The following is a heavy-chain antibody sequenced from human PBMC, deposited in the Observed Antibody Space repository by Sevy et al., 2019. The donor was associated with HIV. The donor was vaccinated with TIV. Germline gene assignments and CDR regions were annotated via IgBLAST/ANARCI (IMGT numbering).Heavy chain of an antibody. D-gene: IGHD3-22*01. CDR2: ISGSGGST. CDR3: AKESPGYNDDSSSSLDY. Sequence: GGSLRLSCAASGFTFSSYAMSWVRQAPGKGLEWVSAISGSGGSTYYADSVKGRFTISRDNSKNTLYLQMNSLRAEDTAVYYCAKESPGYNDDSSSSLDYWGQGTLVTVSS. J-gene: IGHJ4*02. V-gene: IGHV3-23*01. CDR1: GFTFSSYA.